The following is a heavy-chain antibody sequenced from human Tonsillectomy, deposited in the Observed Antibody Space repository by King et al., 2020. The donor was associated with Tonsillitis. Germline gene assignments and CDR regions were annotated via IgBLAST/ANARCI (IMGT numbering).Heavy chain of an antibody. CDR3: AKLLRSGYHLYYMDV. D-gene: IGHD3-3*01. CDR2: ISDSAGGT. Sequence: VQLVESGGGLVQPGGSLRLSCAASGFTFSSVAMTWVRQAPGEGVEWVSSISDSAGGTSYSDSVNGRFTIPRDNSKNTLYLQVNGRRAEDTAVYYCAKLLRSGYHLYYMDVWGKGTTVTVSS. V-gene: IGHV3-23*04. CDR1: GFTFSSVA. J-gene: IGHJ6*03.